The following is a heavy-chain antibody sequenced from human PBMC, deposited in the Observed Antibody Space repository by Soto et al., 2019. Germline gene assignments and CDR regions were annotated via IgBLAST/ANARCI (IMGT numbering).Heavy chain of an antibody. CDR1: GFTFSTYW. D-gene: IGHD3-22*01. CDR2: IKEDGSEK. CDR3: TRGWGYFDSSGFPYLYAMDV. V-gene: IGHV3-7*01. J-gene: IGHJ6*02. Sequence: GSLRLSCAASGFTFSTYWMSWVRQAPGKGLEWVANIKEDGSEKYYVDSVEGRFTISRDNAKNSLYLQMTSLRAEDTALYYCTRGWGYFDSSGFPYLYAMDVWGQGTTVTVSS.